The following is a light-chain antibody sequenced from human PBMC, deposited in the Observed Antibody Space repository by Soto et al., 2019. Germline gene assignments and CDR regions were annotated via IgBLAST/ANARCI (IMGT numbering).Light chain of an antibody. CDR1: SXDIGGYYY. CDR3: TSYSRTYTFYV. CDR2: QVT. V-gene: IGLV2-14*01. Sequence: QSALTQPASVSGSPGQSITISCTGTSXDIGGYYYVSWYQHRPGKAPKLMIYQVTNRPSAVSNRFSGSKSGNTASLTISGLQAEDEADYYCTSYSRTYTFYVFGTGTKVTVL. J-gene: IGLJ1*01.